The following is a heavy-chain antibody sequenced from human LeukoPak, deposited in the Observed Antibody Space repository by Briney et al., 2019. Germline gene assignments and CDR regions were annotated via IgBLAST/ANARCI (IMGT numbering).Heavy chain of an antibody. V-gene: IGHV3-23*01. D-gene: IGHD2-15*01. CDR3: AKDVWDIVVVVAAPVDY. CDR1: GFTFSSYW. CDR2: ISGSGGST. Sequence: PGGSLRLSCAASGFTFSSYWMHWVRQAPGKGLEWVSAISGSGGSTYYADSVKGRFTISRDNSKNTLYLQMNSLRAEDTAVYYCAKDVWDIVVVVAAPVDYWGQGTLVTVSS. J-gene: IGHJ4*02.